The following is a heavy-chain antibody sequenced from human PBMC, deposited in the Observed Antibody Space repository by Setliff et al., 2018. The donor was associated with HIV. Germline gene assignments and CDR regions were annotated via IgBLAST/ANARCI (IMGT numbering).Heavy chain of an antibody. CDR3: ARGYRVTTATYYFDY. J-gene: IGHJ4*02. CDR1: GGSFSGYY. CDR2: INHSGST. V-gene: IGHV4-34*01. D-gene: IGHD4-4*01. Sequence: PSETLSLTCAVYGGSFSGYYWSWTRQPPGKGLEWIGEINHSGSTNYNPSLKSRVTISVDTSKNQFSLKLSSVTAADTAVYYCARGYRVTTATYYFDYWGQGTLVTVSS.